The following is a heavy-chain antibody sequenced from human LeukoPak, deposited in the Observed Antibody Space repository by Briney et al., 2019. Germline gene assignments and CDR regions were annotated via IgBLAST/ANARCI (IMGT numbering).Heavy chain of an antibody. V-gene: IGHV3-66*01. CDR1: SLSLHSNY. D-gene: IGHD7-27*01. Sequence: GGSLRLSCAASSLSLHSNYIRWVRQAPGKGLEWVSVIYSGGSTYYADSVKGRFTISRDNSKNTLYLQMNSPRAEDTAVYYCGRAWGDYWGQGTLVTVSS. J-gene: IGHJ4*02. CDR2: IYSGGST. CDR3: GRAWGDY.